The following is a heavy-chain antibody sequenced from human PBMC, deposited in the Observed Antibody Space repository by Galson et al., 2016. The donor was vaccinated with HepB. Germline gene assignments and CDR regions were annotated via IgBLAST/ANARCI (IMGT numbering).Heavy chain of an antibody. D-gene: IGHD3-10*01. CDR1: GGSISSGGYY. V-gene: IGHV4-31*03. CDR3: ARDLSEVRGVGSFDI. CDR2: IYWTGST. J-gene: IGHJ3*02. Sequence: TLSLTCTVSGGSISSGGYYWSWIRQHPEKGLQWIGYIYWTGSTYYHPSLKSRLAISLDTSTNQFSLKLSSVTAADTAVYYCARDLSEVRGVGSFDIWGQGTMVTVSS.